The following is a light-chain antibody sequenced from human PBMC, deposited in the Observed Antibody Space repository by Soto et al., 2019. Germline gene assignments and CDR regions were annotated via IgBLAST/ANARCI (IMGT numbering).Light chain of an antibody. J-gene: IGLJ1*01. CDR2: SNN. V-gene: IGLV1-44*01. CDR3: SAWDDSLNGPNDV. CDR1: SSNIGSNT. Sequence: QSVLTQPPSASGTPGQRVTISCSGTSSNIGSNTVNWYQQLPGTAPKLLIYSNNQRPSGVPDRFSGSKSGPSASLAISGLQSEDEADYDCSAWDDSLNGPNDVFGTGTKLTVL.